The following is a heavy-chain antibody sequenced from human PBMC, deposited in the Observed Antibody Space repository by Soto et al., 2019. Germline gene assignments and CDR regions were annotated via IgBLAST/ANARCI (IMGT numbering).Heavy chain of an antibody. CDR3: ARAYSSGWYYFDY. Sequence: SETLSLTCTVSGGSVSSGSYYWSWIRQPPGKGLEWIGYIYYSGSTNYNPSLKSRVTISVDTSKNQFSLKLSSVTAADTAVYYCARAYSSGWYYFDYWGQGTLVTVSS. J-gene: IGHJ4*02. D-gene: IGHD6-19*01. V-gene: IGHV4-61*01. CDR1: GGSVSSGSYY. CDR2: IYYSGST.